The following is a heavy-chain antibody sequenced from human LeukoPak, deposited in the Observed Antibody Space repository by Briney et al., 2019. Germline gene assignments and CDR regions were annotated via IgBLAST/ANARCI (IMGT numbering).Heavy chain of an antibody. J-gene: IGHJ4*02. CDR1: GFTFSNYW. CDR3: ARGGSYGDY. V-gene: IGHV3-74*01. Sequence: GGSLRLSCAASGFTFSNYWMHWVHQGPETGLVWVSRVNPDGSSITYANSVKGRFASSRDNAKNTLYLQMNRLRVEDTAVYYCARGGSYGDYWGQGVLVTVSS. CDR2: VNPDGSSI. D-gene: IGHD3-16*01.